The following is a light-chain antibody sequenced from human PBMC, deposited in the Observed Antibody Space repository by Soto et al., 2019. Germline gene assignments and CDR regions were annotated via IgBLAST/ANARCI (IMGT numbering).Light chain of an antibody. CDR1: ILARKY. CDR3: YSAADNNQV. V-gene: IGLV3-27*01. CDR2: KDT. J-gene: IGLJ2*01. Sequence: SYELTQPSSVSVSPGQTARITCSGDILARKYARWFQQRPGQAPVLVIFKDTERPSGIPERFSGSSSGTTVTLTISGSQVDDEADYYCYSAADNNQVFGGGTQLTVL.